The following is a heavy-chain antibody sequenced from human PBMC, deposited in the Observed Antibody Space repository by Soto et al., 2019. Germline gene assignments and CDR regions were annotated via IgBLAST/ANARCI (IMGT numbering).Heavy chain of an antibody. J-gene: IGHJ6*02. CDR3: ASGIYYYYYGMDV. Sequence: QVQLVESGGGVVQPGRSLRLSRAASGFTFSSYAMHWVRQAPGKGLEWVAVISYDGSNKYYADSVKGRFTISRDNSKNTLYLQMNSLRAEDTAVYYCASGIYYYYYGMDVWGQGTTVTVSS. V-gene: IGHV3-30-3*01. CDR2: ISYDGSNK. D-gene: IGHD1-1*01. CDR1: GFTFSSYA.